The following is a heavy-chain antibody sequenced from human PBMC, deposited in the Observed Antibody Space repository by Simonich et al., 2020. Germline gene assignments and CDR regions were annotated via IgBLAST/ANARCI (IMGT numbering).Heavy chain of an antibody. Sequence: QVQLVQSGAEVKKPGASVKVSCKASGYTFTGYYMHWVRQAPGQGLEGRRWINPNMGGTNYAKKFQGRGTMTRDTAISTAYMELSRLRSDDTAVYYCARDRAARYYYYYYMDVWGKGTTVTVSS. D-gene: IGHD6-6*01. CDR1: GYTFTGYY. CDR3: ARDRAARYYYYYYMDV. V-gene: IGHV1-2*02. J-gene: IGHJ6*03. CDR2: INPNMGGT.